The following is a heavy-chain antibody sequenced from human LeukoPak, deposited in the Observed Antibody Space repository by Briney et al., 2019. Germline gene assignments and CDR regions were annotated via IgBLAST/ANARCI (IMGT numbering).Heavy chain of an antibody. CDR3: ARNVVVVAANWFDP. CDR2: IYTSGST. J-gene: IGHJ5*02. V-gene: IGHV4-61*02. CDR1: GGSISSGSYY. D-gene: IGHD2-15*01. Sequence: SETLSLTCTVSGGSISSGSYYWSWIRQPAGKGLEWIGRIYTSGSTNYNPSLKSRVTISVDTSKNQFSLKLSSVTAADTAVYYCARNVVVVAANWFDPWGRGTLVTVSS.